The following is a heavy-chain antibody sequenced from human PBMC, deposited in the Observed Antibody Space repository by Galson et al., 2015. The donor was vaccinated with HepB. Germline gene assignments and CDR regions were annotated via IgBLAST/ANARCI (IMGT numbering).Heavy chain of an antibody. Sequence: SLRLSCAASRFTFSSYSMNWVRQAPGKGLEWVSSISSSSSYIYYADSVKGRFTISRDNAKNSLYLQMNSLRAEDTAVYYCARVSAKYCSGGSCYPYYYYYYMDVWGKGTTVTVSS. D-gene: IGHD2-15*01. J-gene: IGHJ6*03. CDR2: ISSSSSYI. CDR3: ARVSAKYCSGGSCYPYYYYYYMDV. V-gene: IGHV3-21*01. CDR1: RFTFSSYS.